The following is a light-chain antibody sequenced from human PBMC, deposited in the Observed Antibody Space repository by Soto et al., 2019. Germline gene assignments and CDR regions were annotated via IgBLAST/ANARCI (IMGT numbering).Light chain of an antibody. CDR1: SSDVGGYNY. CDR2: EVS. Sequence: QSVLTQPPSASGSPGQSVTISCTGTSSDVGGYNYVSWYQQHPGKAPKVMIYEVSKRPPGVPDRFSGSKSGNTASLTVSGLQAEDEADYYCSSYTTSSTLVFGTGTKVTVL. CDR3: SSYTTSSTLV. V-gene: IGLV2-8*01. J-gene: IGLJ1*01.